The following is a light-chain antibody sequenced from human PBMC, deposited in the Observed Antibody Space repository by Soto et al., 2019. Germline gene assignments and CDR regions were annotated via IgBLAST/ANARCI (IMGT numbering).Light chain of an antibody. Sequence: SYELTQPPSVSVAPGQTARITCGGNNIGSKSVHWYQQKPGQAPVLVVYDDSDRPSGIPERFSGSKSGTSASLAISGLQAEDEADYYCQSYDSSLIGWVFGTGTKVTVL. V-gene: IGLV3-21*02. CDR2: DDS. J-gene: IGLJ1*01. CDR3: QSYDSSLIGWV. CDR1: NIGSKS.